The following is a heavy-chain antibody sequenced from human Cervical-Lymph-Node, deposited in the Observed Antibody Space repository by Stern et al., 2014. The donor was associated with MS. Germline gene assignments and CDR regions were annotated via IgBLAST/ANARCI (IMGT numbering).Heavy chain of an antibody. CDR3: ARALGPMNHYYYYKMDL. J-gene: IGHJ6*02. Sequence: QLQLQESGPGLVKPSQTLSVTCTVSGDSIRSGAYHWTWIRQHPGKGLEWIGNIYHSGVTSYNPSLQSRMIISIDTSKNQFSLNLSSVTAADTAVYYCARALGPMNHYYYYKMDLWGQGTTVTVSS. V-gene: IGHV4-31*03. CDR2: IYHSGVT. CDR1: GDSIRSGAYH. D-gene: IGHD3-10*01.